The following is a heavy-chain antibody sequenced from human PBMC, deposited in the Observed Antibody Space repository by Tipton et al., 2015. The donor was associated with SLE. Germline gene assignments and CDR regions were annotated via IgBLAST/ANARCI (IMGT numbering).Heavy chain of an antibody. J-gene: IGHJ4*02. V-gene: IGHV3-23*01. D-gene: IGHD4-23*01. CDR1: GFTFSSYA. Sequence: GSLRLSCAASGFTFSSYAMSWVRQAPGKGLEWVSAISGSGSSTYYADSVKGRFTISRDNSKNTLYLQMNSLRAEDTAVYYCAKGSYGGLGGYFDYWGQGTLVTVSS. CDR3: AKGSYGGLGGYFDY. CDR2: ISGSGSST.